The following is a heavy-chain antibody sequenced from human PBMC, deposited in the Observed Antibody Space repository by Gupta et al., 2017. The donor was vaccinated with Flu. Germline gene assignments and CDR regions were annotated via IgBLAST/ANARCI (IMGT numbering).Heavy chain of an antibody. CDR2: INHSGST. D-gene: IGHD1-1*01. J-gene: IGHJ6*02. CDR1: GGSFSGYY. CDR3: ARKRTIYYGMDV. Sequence: QVQLQQWGAGLLKPSETLSLTCAVYGGSFSGYYWSWIRQPPGKGLEWIGEINHSGSTNYNPSLKSRVTISVDTSKNQFSLKLSSVTAADTAVYYCARKRTIYYGMDVWGQGTTVTVSS. V-gene: IGHV4-34*01.